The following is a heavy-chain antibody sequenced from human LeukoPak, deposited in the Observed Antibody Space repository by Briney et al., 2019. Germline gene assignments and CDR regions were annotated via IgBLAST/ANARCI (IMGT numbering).Heavy chain of an antibody. CDR2: IYYSGST. CDR3: ARRTGYYDGFDF. CDR1: GGSISSYY. Sequence: SETLSLTCTVSGGSISSYYWSWIRLPPGKGLEWIGYIYYSGSTNYNPSLKSRVTISVDTSKNQFSLKLSSVTAADTAVYYCARRTGYYDGFDFWGQGTLVTVSS. J-gene: IGHJ4*02. V-gene: IGHV4-59*01. D-gene: IGHD3/OR15-3a*01.